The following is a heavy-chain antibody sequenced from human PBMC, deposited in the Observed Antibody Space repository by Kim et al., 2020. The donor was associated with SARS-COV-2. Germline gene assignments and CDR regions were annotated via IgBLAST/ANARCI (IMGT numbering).Heavy chain of an antibody. V-gene: IGHV4-34*01. CDR2: INHSGST. CDR3: ARSKVELLWFGELLSYFDY. Sequence: SETLSLTCAVYGGSFSGYYWSWIRQPPGKGLEWIGEINHSGSTNYNPSLKSRVTISVDTSKNQFSLKLSSVTAADTAVYYCARSKVELLWFGELLSYFDYWGQGTLVTVSS. J-gene: IGHJ4*02. CDR1: GGSFSGYY. D-gene: IGHD3-10*01.